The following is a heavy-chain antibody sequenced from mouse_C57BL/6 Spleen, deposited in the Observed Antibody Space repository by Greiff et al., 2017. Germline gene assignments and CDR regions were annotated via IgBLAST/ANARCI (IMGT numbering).Heavy chain of an antibody. CDR2: IDPSDSYT. CDR1: GYTFTSYW. CDR3: APRYYGSRRYFDY. J-gene: IGHJ2*01. Sequence: QVQLQQPGAELVRPGTSVKLSCKASGYTFTSYWMHWVKQRPGQGLEWIGVIDPSDSYTNYNQKFKGKATLTVDTSSSTAYMQLSSLTSEDSAVYYCAPRYYGSRRYFDYWGQGTTLTVSS. V-gene: IGHV1-59*01. D-gene: IGHD1-1*01.